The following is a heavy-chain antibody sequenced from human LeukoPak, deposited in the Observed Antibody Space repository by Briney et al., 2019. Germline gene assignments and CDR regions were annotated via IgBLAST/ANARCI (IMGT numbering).Heavy chain of an antibody. D-gene: IGHD3-22*01. CDR1: GYTFTSYA. Sequence: ASVTVSCKASGYTFTSYAMNWVRQAPGQGLEWMGWINTNTGNPTYAQGFTGRFVFSLDTSVSTAYLQISSLKAEDTAVYYCARTGGGGSGYPDGLFDYWGQGTLVTGSS. J-gene: IGHJ4*02. CDR2: INTNTGNP. CDR3: ARTGGGGSGYPDGLFDY. V-gene: IGHV7-4-1*02.